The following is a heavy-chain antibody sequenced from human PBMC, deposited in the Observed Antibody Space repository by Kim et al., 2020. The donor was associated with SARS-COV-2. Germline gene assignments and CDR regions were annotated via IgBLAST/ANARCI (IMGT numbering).Heavy chain of an antibody. CDR3: AKAPIALVSGGTMWFDS. D-gene: IGHD2-2*01. V-gene: IGHV3-30*18. J-gene: IGHJ5*01. CDR1: GLTFSRYG. Sequence: GGSLRLSCAASGLTFSRYGMHWVRQAPGMGLEWVADISYDGSNEYYADSVKGRFTISRDNPRNTLYLQMNSLTTEDTAVYFCAKAPIALVSGGTMWFDSWGQRTPVTVSS. CDR2: ISYDGSNE.